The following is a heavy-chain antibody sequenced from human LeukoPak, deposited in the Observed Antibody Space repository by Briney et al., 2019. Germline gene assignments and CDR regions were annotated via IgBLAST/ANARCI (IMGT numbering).Heavy chain of an antibody. V-gene: IGHV3-23*01. CDR2: ISGTGGAT. D-gene: IGHD2-21*01. J-gene: IGHJ5*01. CDR3: VKDRRDTYGTSWFVS. Sequence: GGSLRLSCVASGVSFGNYAMSWVRQAPGKGLQWVSQISGTGGATWYAGFARDRFTISRDNSKKTLYLQMSGLRVEDTAMYYCVKDRRDTYGTSWFVSWGQGTLLIVSS. CDR1: GVSFGNYA.